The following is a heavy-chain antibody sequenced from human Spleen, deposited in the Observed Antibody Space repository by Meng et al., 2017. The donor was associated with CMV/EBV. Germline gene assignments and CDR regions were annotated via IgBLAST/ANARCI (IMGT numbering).Heavy chain of an antibody. CDR3: ATGAAVAGSGVGYFDY. CDR2: VDPEDGET. D-gene: IGHD6-19*01. CDR1: GYTFTDYY. J-gene: IGHJ4*02. Sequence: GYTFTDYYIHWVQQAPGKGLEWMGLVDPEDGETIYAEKFQVRVTITADTSTDTAYMELSSLRSEDTAVYYCATGAAVAGSGVGYFDYWGQGTLVTVSS. V-gene: IGHV1-69-2*01.